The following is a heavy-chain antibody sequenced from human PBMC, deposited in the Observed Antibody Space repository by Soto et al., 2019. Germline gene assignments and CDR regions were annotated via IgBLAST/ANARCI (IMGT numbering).Heavy chain of an antibody. V-gene: IGHV4-61*08. CDR2: IYYSGST. J-gene: IGHJ4*02. CDR1: GGSISSGDYY. CDR3: VRHTGYNHFDY. Sequence: SETLSLTCTVSGGSISSGDYYWSWIRQSPGKGLEWIGYIYYSGSTNYNPSLKSRVTISVDTSKNQFSLKLSSVAAADTAVYYCVRHTGYNHFDYWGQGTLVTVSS. D-gene: IGHD6-25*01.